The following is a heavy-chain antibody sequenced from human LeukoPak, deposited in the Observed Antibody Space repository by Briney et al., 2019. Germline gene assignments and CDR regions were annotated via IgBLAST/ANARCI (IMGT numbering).Heavy chain of an antibody. J-gene: IGHJ4*02. D-gene: IGHD3-10*01. CDR3: ARHYYNSGSLTY. CDR2: IHYTGST. V-gene: IGHV4-61*05. CDR1: GGSISSSSYY. Sequence: SETLSLTCSVSGGSISSSSYYWGWIRQPPGKGLECIGYIHYTGSTNYNPSLKSRVTISVETSKNQFSLRVNSVTAADTAVYYCARHYYNSGSLTYWGQGTLVTVSS.